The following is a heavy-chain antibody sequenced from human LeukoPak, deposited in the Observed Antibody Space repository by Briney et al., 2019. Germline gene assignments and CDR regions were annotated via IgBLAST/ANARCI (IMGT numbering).Heavy chain of an antibody. Sequence: RTGGSLRLSCAASGFTFSSYSMKWVRQAPGKGLEWVSSISSSSSYIYYADSVKGRFTISRDNAKNSLYLQMNSLRAEDTAVYYCARGGQQWLVHGDYWGQGTLVTASS. CDR1: GFTFSSYS. J-gene: IGHJ4*02. D-gene: IGHD6-19*01. V-gene: IGHV3-21*01. CDR3: ARGGQQWLVHGDY. CDR2: ISSSSSYI.